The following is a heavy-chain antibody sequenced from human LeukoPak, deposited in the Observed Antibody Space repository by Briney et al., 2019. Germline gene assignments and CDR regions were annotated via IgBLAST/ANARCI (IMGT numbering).Heavy chain of an antibody. CDR3: ASAGGYGDYGDAFDI. CDR2: IYTSGST. J-gene: IGHJ3*02. V-gene: IGHV4-4*07. D-gene: IGHD4-17*01. Sequence: PSETLSLTCTVSGGSISSYYWSWTRQPAGKGLEWIGRIYTSGSTNYNPSLKSRVTMSVDTSKNQFSLKLSSVTAADTAVYYCASAGGYGDYGDAFDIWGQGTMVTVSS. CDR1: GGSISSYY.